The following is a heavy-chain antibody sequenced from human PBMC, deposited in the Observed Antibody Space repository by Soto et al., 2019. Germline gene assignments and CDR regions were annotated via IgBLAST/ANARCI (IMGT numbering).Heavy chain of an antibody. V-gene: IGHV3-23*01. CDR3: AKDSAPFTMVPLNGMDV. Sequence: QTGGSLRLSCAASGFTFSSYAMSWVRQAPGKGLEWVSAISGSGGSTYYADSVRGRFTISRDNSKNTLYLQMNSLRAEDTAVYYCAKDSAPFTMVPLNGMDVWGQGTTVTVSS. CDR2: ISGSGGST. CDR1: GFTFSSYA. J-gene: IGHJ6*02. D-gene: IGHD3-10*01.